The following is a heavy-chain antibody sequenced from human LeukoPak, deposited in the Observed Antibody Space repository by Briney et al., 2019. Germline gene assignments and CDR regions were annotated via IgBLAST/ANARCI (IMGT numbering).Heavy chain of an antibody. CDR3: ARVPTYYDILTGYYRRGSWFDP. V-gene: IGHV4-4*02. CDR1: GGSISNSNW. J-gene: IGHJ5*02. D-gene: IGHD3-9*01. CDR2: IYHSGST. Sequence: SETLSLTCAVSGGSISNSNWWSWVRQSPGKGLEWIGEIYHSGSTNYNPSLKSRVTISVDTSKNQFSLKLSSVTAADTAVYYCARVPTYYDILTGYYRRGSWFDPWGQGTLVTVSS.